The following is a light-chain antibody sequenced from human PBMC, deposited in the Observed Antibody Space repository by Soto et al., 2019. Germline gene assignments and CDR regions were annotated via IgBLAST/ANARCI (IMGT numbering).Light chain of an antibody. V-gene: IGLV1-47*01. CDR1: SSNIGSNY. J-gene: IGLJ7*01. Sequence: VLTQPPSASGTPGQRVTISCSGSSSNIGSNYVYWYQQLPGTAPKLLIYRNNQRPSGVPDRFSGSKSGTSASLAISGLRSEDEADYYCAAWDDSLSGPVFGGGTQLAVL. CDR2: RNN. CDR3: AAWDDSLSGPV.